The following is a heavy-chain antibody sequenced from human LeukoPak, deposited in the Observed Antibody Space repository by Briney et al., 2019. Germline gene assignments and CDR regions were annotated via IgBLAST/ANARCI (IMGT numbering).Heavy chain of an antibody. Sequence: GASVKVSCKASGGTFSSYAISWVRQAPGQGLEWMGGIIPIFGTANYAQKFQGRVTITADESTSTAYMELSSLRSEDTAVYYCASSPNVDTAMFLMWYWGQGTLVTVSS. V-gene: IGHV1-69*13. CDR2: IIPIFGTA. CDR1: GGTFSSYA. J-gene: IGHJ4*02. CDR3: ASSPNVDTAMFLMWY. D-gene: IGHD5-18*01.